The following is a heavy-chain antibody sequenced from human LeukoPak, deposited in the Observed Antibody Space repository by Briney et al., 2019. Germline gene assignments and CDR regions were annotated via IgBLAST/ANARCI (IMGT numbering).Heavy chain of an antibody. Sequence: SVKVSCKASGGTFSSYAIRWVRQAPGQGLEWMGRIIPILGIANYAQKFQGRVTITADKSTSTAYMELSSLRSEDTAVYYCARGFFGVVITGYFDYWGQGTLVTVSS. CDR3: ARGFFGVVITGYFDY. CDR2: IIPILGIA. J-gene: IGHJ4*02. CDR1: GGTFSSYA. D-gene: IGHD3-3*01. V-gene: IGHV1-69*04.